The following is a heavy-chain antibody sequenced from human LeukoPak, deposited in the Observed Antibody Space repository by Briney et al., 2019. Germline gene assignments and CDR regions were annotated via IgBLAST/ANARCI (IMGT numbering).Heavy chain of an antibody. CDR3: ARGGGSRPNWFDP. V-gene: IGHV4-31*03. CDR2: IYYSGST. D-gene: IGHD3-10*01. Sequence: PSQTLSLTCTVSGGSISSGGYYWSWIRQHPGKGLERIGYIYYSGSTYYNPSLKSRVTISVDTSKNQFSLKLSSVTAADTAVYYCARGGGSRPNWFDPWGQGTLVTVSS. J-gene: IGHJ5*02. CDR1: GGSISSGGYY.